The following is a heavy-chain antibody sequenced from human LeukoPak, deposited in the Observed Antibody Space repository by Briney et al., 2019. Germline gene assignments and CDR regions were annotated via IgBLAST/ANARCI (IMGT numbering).Heavy chain of an antibody. J-gene: IGHJ4*02. CDR2: IIPIFGTA. CDR1: GGTFSSYA. CDR3: ARSQYCSSTSCYRRNYYFDY. V-gene: IGHV1-69*01. D-gene: IGHD2-2*01. Sequence: SVKVSCKTSGGTFSSYAISWVRQAPGQGLEWMGGIIPIFGTANYAQKFQGRVTITADESTSTAYMELSSLRSEDTAVYYCARSQYCSSTSCYRRNYYFDYWGQGTLVTVSS.